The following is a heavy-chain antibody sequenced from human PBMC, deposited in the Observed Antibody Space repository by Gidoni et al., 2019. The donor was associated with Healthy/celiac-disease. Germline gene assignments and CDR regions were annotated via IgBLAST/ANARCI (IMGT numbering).Heavy chain of an antibody. Sequence: EVQLVESGGGRVKPGGSLRLSGASSGFTFSRYSMNWVRQAPVKGLDWVSVISSSSSYIYYADSVKVRFTISRDNAKNSLYLQMNSLRAEDTAVYYCARDGYYYGSGSYSNDAFDIWGQGTMVTVSS. CDR2: ISSSSSYI. J-gene: IGHJ3*02. CDR1: GFTFSRYS. D-gene: IGHD3-10*01. CDR3: ARDGYYYGSGSYSNDAFDI. V-gene: IGHV3-21*01.